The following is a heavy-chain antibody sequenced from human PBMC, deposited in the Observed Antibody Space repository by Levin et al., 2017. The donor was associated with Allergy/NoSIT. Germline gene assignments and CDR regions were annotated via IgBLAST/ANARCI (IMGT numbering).Heavy chain of an antibody. CDR1: GGSISSSSYY. CDR3: ARGNAHYDTSGYPEY. CDR2: IYYDGTT. D-gene: IGHD3-22*01. V-gene: IGHV4-39*06. J-gene: IGHJ4*02. Sequence: GSLRLSCTVSGGSISSSSYYWGWVRQPPGKGLEWIGSIYYDGTTYYNPSLKSRATISLDTSKNQFPLNLRSVTAADTAVYYCARGNAHYDTSGYPEYWGQGTWSPSPQ.